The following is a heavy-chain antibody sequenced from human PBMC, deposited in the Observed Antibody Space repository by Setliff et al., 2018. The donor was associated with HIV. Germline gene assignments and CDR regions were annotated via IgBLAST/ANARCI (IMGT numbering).Heavy chain of an antibody. CDR2: IYHGGST. V-gene: IGHV4-4*02. Sequence: SETLSLTCAVSGGSISSSNWWSWVRQPPGKGLEWIGEIYHGGSTNYNPSLKSRVTISVDKSKNQFSLNLSSVTAADTAVYFCARVYYGDLEYWGQGALVTAPQ. D-gene: IGHD4-17*01. CDR1: GGSISSSNW. J-gene: IGHJ4*02. CDR3: ARVYYGDLEY.